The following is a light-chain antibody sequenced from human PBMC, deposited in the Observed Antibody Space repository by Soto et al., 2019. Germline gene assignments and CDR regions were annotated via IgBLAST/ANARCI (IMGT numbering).Light chain of an antibody. CDR2: GAS. V-gene: IGKV3-15*01. CDR1: QSVSGN. J-gene: IGKJ5*01. CDR3: QKYNNWPSIT. Sequence: EIVMTQSPATLSVSPGERATLSCRASQSVSGNLAWYQQKPGQAPRLLIYGASTGATGIPARFSGSGSGTEFTLTISSLQSEDFAVYYCQKYNNWPSITFGQGTRLEIK.